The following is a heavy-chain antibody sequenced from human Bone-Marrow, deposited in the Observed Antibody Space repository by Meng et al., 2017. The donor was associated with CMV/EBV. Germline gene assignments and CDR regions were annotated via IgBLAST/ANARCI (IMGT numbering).Heavy chain of an antibody. CDR1: GGSISSSNSY. D-gene: IGHD3-16*01. CDR3: AREYYDSYGGAFYI. CDR2: INYSGVT. V-gene: IGHV4-39*07. Sequence: SETLSLTCTVSGGSISSSNSYWGWIRQPPGKGLQWIGSINYSGVTRYNPSIKSRVIMSVDTSKNQFSLKLSSVTAADTAVYYCAREYYDSYGGAFYIWGQGTMVTVSS. J-gene: IGHJ3*02.